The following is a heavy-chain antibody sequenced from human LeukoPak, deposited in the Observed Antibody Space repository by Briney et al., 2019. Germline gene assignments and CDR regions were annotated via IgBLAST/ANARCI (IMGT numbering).Heavy chain of an antibody. V-gene: IGHV3-7*01. CDR1: GFTFSSYW. D-gene: IGHD3-9*01. J-gene: IGHJ5*02. Sequence: GGSLRLSCAASGFTFSSYWMSWVRQAPGKGLEWVANIKQDGSEKYYVDSVKGRFTISRDNAKNSLYLQMNSLRAEDTAVYYCARDQRNVPLLRYFDWSFNWFDPWGQGTLVTVSS. CDR3: ARDQRNVPLLRYFDWSFNWFDP. CDR2: IKQDGSEK.